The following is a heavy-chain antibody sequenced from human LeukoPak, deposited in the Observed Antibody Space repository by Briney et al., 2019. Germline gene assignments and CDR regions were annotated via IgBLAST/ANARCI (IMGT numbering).Heavy chain of an antibody. J-gene: IGHJ3*02. CDR2: IKQDGSEE. D-gene: IGHD3-16*01. V-gene: IGHV3-7*05. Sequence: GGSLRLSCAASGFTFSTYWMSWVRQAPGKGLDWVANIKQDGSEEYYVDSVKGRFTISRDNAKNSLYLQMSSLRAEDTAVYYCARGGSYALDAFDIWGQGTMVTVSS. CDR1: GFTFSTYW. CDR3: ARGGSYALDAFDI.